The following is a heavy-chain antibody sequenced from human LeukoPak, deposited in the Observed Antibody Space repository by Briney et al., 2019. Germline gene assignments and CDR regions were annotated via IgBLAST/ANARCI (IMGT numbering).Heavy chain of an antibody. J-gene: IGHJ4*02. Sequence: ETSETLSLTCSVSAGSIISGGYYWSWIRQHPGKGLEWIGYIYYSGSTYYNPSLKSRVTISVDTSKNQFSLKLSSVTAADTAVYYCARGEHYYDSSSYYYWGQETLVTVSS. CDR2: IYYSGST. D-gene: IGHD3-22*01. V-gene: IGHV4-31*03. CDR1: AGSIISGGYY. CDR3: ARGEHYYDSSSYYY.